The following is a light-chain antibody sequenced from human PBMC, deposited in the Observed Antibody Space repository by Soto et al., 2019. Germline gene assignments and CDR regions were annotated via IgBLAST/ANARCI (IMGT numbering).Light chain of an antibody. Sequence: EIVLAQSPATLSLSPGERATLSCRASESVRSYLAWYQQKPGLPPRLLIFDSSNRATGIPARFSGSGSGTDFTLTISSLEPEDFAVYYCQQRYNWPLTFGGGTKVDI. J-gene: IGKJ4*01. CDR1: ESVRSY. V-gene: IGKV3-11*01. CDR3: QQRYNWPLT. CDR2: DSS.